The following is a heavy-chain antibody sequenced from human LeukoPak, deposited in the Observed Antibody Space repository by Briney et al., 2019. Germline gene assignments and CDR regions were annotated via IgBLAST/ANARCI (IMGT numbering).Heavy chain of an antibody. CDR1: GYTLTELS. Sequence: ASVKVSCKVSGYTLTELSMHWVRQAPGKGPEWMGGFDPEDGETIYAQKFQGRVTMAEDTSTDTAYMELSSLRSEDTAVYYCARGSPVATAGATDRHAFDIWGQETMVTVSS. J-gene: IGHJ3*02. CDR3: ARGSPVATAGATDRHAFDI. D-gene: IGHD6-13*01. CDR2: FDPEDGET. V-gene: IGHV1-24*01.